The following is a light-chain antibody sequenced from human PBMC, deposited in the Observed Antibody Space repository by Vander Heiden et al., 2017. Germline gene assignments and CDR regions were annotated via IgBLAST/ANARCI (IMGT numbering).Light chain of an antibody. J-gene: IGLJ1*01. CDR2: EGN. CDR1: SSDAGSYNL. Sequence: QSALTHPAYVSGSPGQSSTIHCTGTSSDAGSYNLVSWYHQHPGEAPTLMLYEGNKRSSGVSTRFTASKSGNTASLRISALLAEGEADYYCCSYAGSSTYFGTWTKVTVL. CDR3: CSYAGSSTY. V-gene: IGLV2-23*01.